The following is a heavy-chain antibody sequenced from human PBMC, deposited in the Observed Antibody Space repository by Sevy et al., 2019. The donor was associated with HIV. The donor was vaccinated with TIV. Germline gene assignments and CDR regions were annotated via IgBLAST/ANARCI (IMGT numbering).Heavy chain of an antibody. J-gene: IGHJ6*02. V-gene: IGHV3-30*18. CDR1: GFSFRNYD. CDR3: AKRGGHDTIGYVSYFYYGMDV. D-gene: IGHD3-10*02. Sequence: GRSLRLSCAASGFSFRNYDMHWVRQAPGKGLEWLALVSFDGDSTYSADSVKGRFTSSRDNSKNPLYLEMNSLRVEGTAIYYCAKRGGHDTIGYVSYFYYGMDVWGQGTTVTVSS. CDR2: VSFDGDST.